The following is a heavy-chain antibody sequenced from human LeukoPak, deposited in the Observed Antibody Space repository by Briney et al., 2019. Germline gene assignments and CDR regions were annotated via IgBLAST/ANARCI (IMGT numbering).Heavy chain of an antibody. CDR3: AKDPRLYDSSGYPTAYFDY. CDR1: GFTFDDYA. D-gene: IGHD3-22*01. CDR2: ISWNSGSI. J-gene: IGHJ4*02. V-gene: IGHV3-9*01. Sequence: GGSLRLSCAASGFTFDDYAMHWVRQAPGKGLEWVSGISWNSGSIGYADSVKGRFTISRDNAKNSLYLQMNSLRAEDTALYYCAKDPRLYDSSGYPTAYFDYWGQGTLVTVSS.